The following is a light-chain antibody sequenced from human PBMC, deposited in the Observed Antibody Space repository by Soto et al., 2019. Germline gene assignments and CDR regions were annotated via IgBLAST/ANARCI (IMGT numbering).Light chain of an antibody. V-gene: IGLV2-14*01. CDR1: SSDVGGYNY. CDR3: SSYTSSSILHV. J-gene: IGLJ1*01. Sequence: QSALTQPASVSGSPGQSITISCTGTSSDVGGYNYVSWYQQHPGKAPKLMIYEVSNRPSGVSNRFSGSKSGNTASLTISGLQAEVEADYYCSSYTSSSILHVFGTGTKLTVL. CDR2: EVS.